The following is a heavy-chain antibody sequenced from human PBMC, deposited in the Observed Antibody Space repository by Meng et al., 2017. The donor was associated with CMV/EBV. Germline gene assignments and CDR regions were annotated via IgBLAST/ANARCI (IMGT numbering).Heavy chain of an antibody. Sequence: GESLKISCAASGFTFSSYGMHWVRQAPGKGLEWVAVLWYDGSNKYYADSVKGRFTISRDNSKNTLYLQMNSLRAEDTAVYYCAKEPDTYYDFWSGYYYYYYGMDVWGQGTTVTVSS. CDR1: GFTFSSYG. J-gene: IGHJ6*02. CDR2: LWYDGSNK. V-gene: IGHV3-30*02. CDR3: AKEPDTYYDFWSGYYYYYYGMDV. D-gene: IGHD3-3*01.